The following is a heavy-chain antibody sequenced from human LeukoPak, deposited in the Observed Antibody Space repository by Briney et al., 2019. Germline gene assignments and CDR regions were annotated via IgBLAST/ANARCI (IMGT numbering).Heavy chain of an antibody. CDR3: ARARSDNYYQCDY. CDR2: ISGYNGNT. CDR1: GYTFTSYG. Sequence: ASVKVSCKASGYTFTSYGISWVRQAPGKGLEWMGWISGYNGNTNYAQKLQGRVTMTTDTSTSTVYMDLRSLRPDDTAVYYCARARSDNYYQCDYWGQGTLVTVSS. V-gene: IGHV1-18*01. J-gene: IGHJ4*02. D-gene: IGHD1-26*01.